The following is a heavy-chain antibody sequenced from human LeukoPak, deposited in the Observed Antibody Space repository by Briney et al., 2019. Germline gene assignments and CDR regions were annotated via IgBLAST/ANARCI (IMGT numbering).Heavy chain of an antibody. CDR2: ISSSSSYI. D-gene: IGHD3-9*01. CDR1: GFTFSSYS. J-gene: IGHJ4*02. V-gene: IGHV3-21*01. CDR3: ARDRRHYDILTGYNYYFDY. Sequence: GGSLRLSCAASGFTFSSYSMNWVRQAPGKGLEWVSSISSSSSYIYYADSVKGRFTISRDNAKNSLYLQMNSLRAEDTAVYYCARDRRHYDILTGYNYYFDYWGQGTLVTVSS.